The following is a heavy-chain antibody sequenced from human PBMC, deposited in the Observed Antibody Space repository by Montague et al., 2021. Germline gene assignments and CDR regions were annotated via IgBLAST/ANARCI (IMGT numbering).Heavy chain of an antibody. CDR1: GGSLSGYY. Sequence: SETLSLTCGLSGGSLSGYYWAWICQTPGKGLEWIGNTNHSGSAKYNPSLKNRVSISVGTSNNQFFLDLTSVTAADTAMYFCARGLFGTVNGQYSGGWYYFDKWGQGTMVTVSS. V-gene: IGHV4-34*01. D-gene: IGHD6-19*01. CDR2: TNHSGSA. CDR3: ARGLFGTVNGQYSGGWYYFDK. J-gene: IGHJ4*02.